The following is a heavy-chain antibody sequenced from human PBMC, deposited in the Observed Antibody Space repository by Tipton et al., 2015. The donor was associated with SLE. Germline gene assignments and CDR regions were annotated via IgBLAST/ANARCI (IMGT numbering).Heavy chain of an antibody. D-gene: IGHD4-11*01. J-gene: IGHJ6*03. V-gene: IGHV4-61*05. CDR1: GGSITSSSYF. CDR2: IYNIGST. Sequence: TLSLTCTVSGGSITSSSYFWGWIRQPPGKGLEWIGYIYNIGSTSSNPSLKSRLTLSIDPSKNQFSLKLSSVTAADTAVYYCASGTTTQLDDYFYYHIDVWGKGTTVTVSS. CDR3: ASGTTTQLDDYFYYHIDV.